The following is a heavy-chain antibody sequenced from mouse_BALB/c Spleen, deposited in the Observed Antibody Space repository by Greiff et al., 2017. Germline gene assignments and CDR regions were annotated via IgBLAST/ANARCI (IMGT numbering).Heavy chain of an antibody. V-gene: IGHV5-17*02. CDR3: ARAYDRYENRYFDV. CDR2: ISSGSSTI. Sequence: EVKLVESGGGLVQPGGSRKLSCAASGFTFSSFGMHWVRQAPEKGLEWVAYISSGSSTIYYADTVKGRFTISRDNPKNTLFLQMTSLRSEDTAMYYCARAYDRYENRYFDVWGAGTTVTVSS. CDR1: GFTFSSFG. D-gene: IGHD2-14*01. J-gene: IGHJ1*01.